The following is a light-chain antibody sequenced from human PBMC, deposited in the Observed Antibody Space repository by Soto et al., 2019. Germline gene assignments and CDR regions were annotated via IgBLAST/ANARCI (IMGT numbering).Light chain of an antibody. CDR3: QQYKSFSLT. J-gene: IGKJ4*01. V-gene: IGKV1-39*01. CDR1: QSISSY. CDR2: AAS. Sequence: GDRVTITCRASQSISSYLNWYQQKPGKAPKLLIYAASSLQSGVPSRFSGSGSGTDFTLTISSLQPEDFATYYCQQYKSFSLTFAGGTRVEVK.